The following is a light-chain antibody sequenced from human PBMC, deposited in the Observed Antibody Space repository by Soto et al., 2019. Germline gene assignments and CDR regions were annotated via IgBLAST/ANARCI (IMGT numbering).Light chain of an antibody. CDR1: QSLLHSNGYNY. CDR2: LGS. Sequence: DIVMTQSPLSLPVTPGEPASISCRSSQSLLHSNGYNYLDWYLQKPGQSPQLLIYLGSNRASGVAGRFSGSGSGTDFTLKISRVEAEDVGVYYCLQALQPPLTFGPGTKVHVK. J-gene: IGKJ3*01. CDR3: LQALQPPLT. V-gene: IGKV2-28*01.